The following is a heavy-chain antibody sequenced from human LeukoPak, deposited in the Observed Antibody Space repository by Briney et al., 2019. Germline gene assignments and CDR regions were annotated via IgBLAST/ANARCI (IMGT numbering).Heavy chain of an antibody. CDR3: ARVQYYYGSGSYSDD. CDR2: IYYSGNT. Sequence: SETLSLTCTVSGGSISVSSYYWGWIRQPPGKGLEWLGYIYYSGNTNYNPSLKSRVTISVDTSKNQFSLKLSSVTAADTAVYYCARVQYYYGSGSYSDDWGQGTLVTVSS. J-gene: IGHJ4*02. CDR1: GGSISVSSYY. V-gene: IGHV4-61*05. D-gene: IGHD3-10*01.